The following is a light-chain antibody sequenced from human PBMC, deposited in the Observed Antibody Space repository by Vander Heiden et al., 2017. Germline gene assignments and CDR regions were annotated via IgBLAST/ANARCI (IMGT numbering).Light chain of an antibody. CDR2: GNS. Sequence: QSVLPQPPSVSAAPGPRVTISCTGSSSNIGAGYDVHWYQQLPGTAPKLLIYGNSNRPSGVPDRFSGSKSGTSASLAITGLQAADEADYYCQSYDSSLSGSVFGGGTKLTVL. V-gene: IGLV1-40*01. CDR1: SSNIGAGYD. J-gene: IGLJ3*02. CDR3: QSYDSSLSGSV.